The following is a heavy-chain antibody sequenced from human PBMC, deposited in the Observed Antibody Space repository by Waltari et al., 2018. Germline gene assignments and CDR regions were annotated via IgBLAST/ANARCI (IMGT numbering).Heavy chain of an antibody. CDR3: MRGRGYTRSDYYSGMDV. CDR1: GFTFNNYW. V-gene: IGHV3-7*01. Sequence: EVQPVESGGGLVQPGGSLRLSCLASGFTFNNYWMTWVRQAPGKGLEWVANINKDGSEKYYVASVKGRFTISRDNAQNSLSLQMNSLRVEYTAVYFCMRGRGYTRSDYYSGMDVWGHGTTVTVS. CDR2: INKDGSEK. D-gene: IGHD1-1*01. J-gene: IGHJ6*02.